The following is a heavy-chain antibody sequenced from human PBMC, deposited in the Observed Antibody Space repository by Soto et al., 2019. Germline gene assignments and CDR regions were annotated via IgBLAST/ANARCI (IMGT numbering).Heavy chain of an antibody. Sequence: SGPTLVNPTQTLTLTCTFSGFSLTTSDEGVGWIRQPPGKALEWLALIYWDDDRCYNPSLNSRLSITKDTSKNQVVLALTNVDPVDTGTYFCTHRVTGKDNWNSGVFDSWGQGTVVTVSS. J-gene: IGHJ4*02. CDR2: IYWDDDR. CDR3: THRVTGKDNWNSGVFDS. CDR1: GFSLTTSDEG. V-gene: IGHV2-5*02. D-gene: IGHD1-20*01.